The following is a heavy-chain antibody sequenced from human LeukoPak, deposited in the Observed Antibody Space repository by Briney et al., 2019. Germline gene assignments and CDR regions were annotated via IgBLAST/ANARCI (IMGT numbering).Heavy chain of an antibody. CDR3: ARHYGSGTIDY. J-gene: IGHJ4*02. V-gene: IGHV3-48*01. CDR1: GFTFSSYS. D-gene: IGHD3-10*01. CDR2: ISRCSSTI. Sequence: GGSLRLSCAASGFTFSSYSMIWVRQAPGKGLEWVSYISRCSSTIYYADSVKGRFTISRDYAKTSVYLQMNSLRGEDTAVYYCARHYGSGTIDYWGQGTLVTVSS.